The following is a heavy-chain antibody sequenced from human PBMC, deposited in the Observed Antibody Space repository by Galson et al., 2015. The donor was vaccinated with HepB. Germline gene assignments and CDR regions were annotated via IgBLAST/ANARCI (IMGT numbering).Heavy chain of an antibody. Sequence: SLRLSCAASGFTFSSYAMSWVRQAPGKGLEWVSAISGSSGSTYYADSVKGRFTISRDNSKNTLYLQMNSLRAEDTAVYYCAKDGYSYGGFDYWGQGTLVTVSS. D-gene: IGHD5-18*01. V-gene: IGHV3-23*01. J-gene: IGHJ4*02. CDR1: GFTFSSYA. CDR3: AKDGYSYGGFDY. CDR2: ISGSSGST.